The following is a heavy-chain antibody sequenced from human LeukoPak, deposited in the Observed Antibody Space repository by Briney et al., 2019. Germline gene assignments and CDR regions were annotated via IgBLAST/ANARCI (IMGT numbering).Heavy chain of an antibody. Sequence: SETLSLTCTVSGGSISSYYWSWIRQPPGKGLEWIACISYSGSTKYNPSLKSRVTISVDTSKNQFALKLTSVTAADTAVYYCARSSGGYSYGYLHSWGQGTLVTVSS. D-gene: IGHD5-18*01. CDR2: ISYSGST. J-gene: IGHJ4*02. CDR3: ARSSGGYSYGYLHS. V-gene: IGHV4-59*08. CDR1: GGSISSYY.